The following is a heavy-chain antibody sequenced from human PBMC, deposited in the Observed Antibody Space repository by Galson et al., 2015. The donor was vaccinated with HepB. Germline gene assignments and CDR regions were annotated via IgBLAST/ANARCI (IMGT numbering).Heavy chain of an antibody. CDR3: AKRTGVRGVHTTYFDY. Sequence: SLRLSCAASGFTFSSYAMSWVRQAPGKGLEWVSAISGSGGSTYYADSVKGRFTISRDNSKNTLYLQMNSLRAEDTAVYYCAKRTGVRGVHTTYFDYWGQGTLVTVSS. CDR2: ISGSGGST. V-gene: IGHV3-23*01. D-gene: IGHD3-10*01. J-gene: IGHJ4*02. CDR1: GFTFSSYA.